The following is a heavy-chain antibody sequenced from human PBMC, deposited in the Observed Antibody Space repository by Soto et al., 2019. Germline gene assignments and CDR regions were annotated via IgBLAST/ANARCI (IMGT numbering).Heavy chain of an antibody. CDR2: IIPILGIA. J-gene: IGHJ5*02. Sequence: QVQLVQSGAEVKKPGSSVKVSCKASGGTFSSYTISWVRQDPGQGLEWMGSIIPILGIANYAQKFQGRVTITADKYTRTGFMRMRSLRAEDTAVYYCAGKGAGRRSNWLYRWGQGTLVTVAS. V-gene: IGHV1-69*02. CDR3: AGKGAGRRSNWLYR. D-gene: IGHD6-6*01. CDR1: GGTFSSYT.